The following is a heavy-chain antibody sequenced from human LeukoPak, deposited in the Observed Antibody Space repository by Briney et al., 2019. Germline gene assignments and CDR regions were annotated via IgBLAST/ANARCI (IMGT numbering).Heavy chain of an antibody. CDR3: ARVGAAPGTRPFDY. D-gene: IGHD6-13*01. V-gene: IGHV4-59*01. CDR1: GDSINSYY. CDR2: ISDSGST. J-gene: IGHJ4*02. Sequence: SETLSLTCTVSGDSINSYYWSWIRQSPGKGLEWIGFISDSGSTNYHPSLRSRVTTSVDTSKNQFSLRLTSVTSADTAVYYCARVGAAPGTRPFDYWGQGTLVTVSS.